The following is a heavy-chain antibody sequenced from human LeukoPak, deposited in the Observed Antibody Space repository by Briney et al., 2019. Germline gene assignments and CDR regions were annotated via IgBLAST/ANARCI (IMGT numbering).Heavy chain of an antibody. D-gene: IGHD3-10*01. CDR2: INGSSGAT. CDR1: GFTCTGHY. J-gene: IGHJ4*02. Sequence: ASVKVSCKASGFTCTGHYMHWVRQAPGQGLEWMGWINGSSGATNYARNFQDRVTLTRDTSISTVYMELSRLRIDDTAVYYCARDFSWGVDYWGQGTLVTVSS. CDR3: ARDFSWGVDY. V-gene: IGHV1-2*02.